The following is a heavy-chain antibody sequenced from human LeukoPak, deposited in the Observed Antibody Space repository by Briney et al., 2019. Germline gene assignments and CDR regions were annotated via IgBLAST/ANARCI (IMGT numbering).Heavy chain of an antibody. D-gene: IGHD6-6*01. V-gene: IGHV3-7*01. Sequence: GSLRLSCAASGFTFNSYWMSWVRQAPGKGLEWVANIKQDGSEKYYVDSVKGRFTISRDNAKNSLYLQMNSLRAEDTAVYYCARAPQGIAARPVDYYYYMDVWGKGTTVTVSS. CDR1: GFTFNSYW. CDR3: ARAPQGIAARPVDYYYYMDV. J-gene: IGHJ6*03. CDR2: IKQDGSEK.